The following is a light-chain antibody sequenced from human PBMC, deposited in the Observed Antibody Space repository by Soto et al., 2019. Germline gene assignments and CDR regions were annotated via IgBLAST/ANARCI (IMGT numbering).Light chain of an antibody. V-gene: IGKV3-20*01. J-gene: IGKJ1*01. CDR3: QDYGSAEWT. Sequence: IGVTQWAGTLSLSPGERVTLSCRASQNFXSNYLAWYQQKPGQAPRLLXYGASTRARGSPERFSGSGSGTDFTLPISRLEPEDFSVYYFQDYGSAEWTFGQGTKVDIK. CDR1: QNFXSNY. CDR2: GAS.